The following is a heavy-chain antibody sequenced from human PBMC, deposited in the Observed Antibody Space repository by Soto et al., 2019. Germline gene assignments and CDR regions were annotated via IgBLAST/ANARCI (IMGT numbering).Heavy chain of an antibody. J-gene: IGHJ4*02. CDR2: ISGSGGST. CDR1: GFTFSNYA. V-gene: IGHV3-23*01. Sequence: PGGSLRLSCAASGFTFSNYAMSWVRQAPGSGLEWVSSISGSGGSTFYTNSVKGRFTISRDNFRNTLYLQMNSLKASDTAVYYCARDAAVGLFDYWGQGTLVTVSS. CDR3: ARDAAVGLFDY. D-gene: IGHD1-26*01.